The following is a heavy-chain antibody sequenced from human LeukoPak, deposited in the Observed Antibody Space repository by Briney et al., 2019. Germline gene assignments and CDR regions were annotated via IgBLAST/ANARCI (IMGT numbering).Heavy chain of an antibody. Sequence: GSLRLSCAASGFSFSIFAMNWVRQAPGKGLEWVSVISSGGSANYADSVKGRFTIFRDNSKNTLYLQMSSLRAEDTAIYYCAKAAVTTQTLSSFDFWGQGTLVTVSS. CDR2: ISSGGSA. D-gene: IGHD4-17*01. J-gene: IGHJ4*02. CDR1: GFSFSIFA. V-gene: IGHV3-23*01. CDR3: AKAAVTTQTLSSFDF.